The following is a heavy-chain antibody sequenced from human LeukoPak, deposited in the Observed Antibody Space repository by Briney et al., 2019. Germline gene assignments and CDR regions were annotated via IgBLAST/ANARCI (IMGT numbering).Heavy chain of an antibody. CDR3: ARGPPRVSFSYYYYGMDV. D-gene: IGHD5/OR15-5a*01. CDR2: IYYSGST. V-gene: IGHV4-30-4*01. Sequence: PSETLSLTGIVPGGSISSGDYYWSWIRQPPGKGLEWIGYIYYSGSTDYNPSLKSRVTISVDTSKNQFSLKLSSVTAADTAVYYCARGPPRVSFSYYYYGMDVWGQGTTVTVSS. J-gene: IGHJ6*02. CDR1: GGSISSGDYY.